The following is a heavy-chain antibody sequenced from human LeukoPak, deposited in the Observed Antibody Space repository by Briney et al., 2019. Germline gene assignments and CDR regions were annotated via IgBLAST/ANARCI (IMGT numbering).Heavy chain of an antibody. CDR3: ARGSTYSGSYAGGDY. CDR2: ISGGST. Sequence: PGGSLRLSCAASGFTVSSNEMSWVRQAPGKGLEWVSSISGGSTYYADSRKGRFTISGDNSKNTLHLQMNSLRAEDTAVYYCARGSTYSGSYAGGDYWGQGTLVTVSS. D-gene: IGHD1-26*01. V-gene: IGHV3-38-3*01. J-gene: IGHJ4*02. CDR1: GFTVSSNE.